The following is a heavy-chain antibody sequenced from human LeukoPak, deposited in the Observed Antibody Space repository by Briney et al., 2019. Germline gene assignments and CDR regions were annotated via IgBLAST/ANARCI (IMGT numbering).Heavy chain of an antibody. J-gene: IGHJ4*02. D-gene: IGHD6-19*01. Sequence: GGSLRLSCAASGFTFSSSWMLWARQAPGKGLEWVANIKEDGSRKHYAVSVQGRFTISRDNAKNSLYLQMNSLRSEDTAVYYFARVRGWYYADSWGQGTLVTVSS. V-gene: IGHV3-7*04. CDR2: IKEDGSRK. CDR3: ARVRGWYYADS. CDR1: GFTFSSSW.